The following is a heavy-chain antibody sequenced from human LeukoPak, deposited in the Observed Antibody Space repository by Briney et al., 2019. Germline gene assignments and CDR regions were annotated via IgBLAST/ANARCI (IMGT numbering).Heavy chain of an antibody. CDR3: AKVGSSGWYKYYFDY. V-gene: IGHV3-23*01. CDR1: GVTFRSDA. D-gene: IGHD6-19*01. CDR2: ISSSGGAT. Sequence: PGGALRLSCAASGVTFRSDAMSWGRQAPGKGLEWVSAISSSGGATYYLDSVKGRFPISRDNSKSTLYLQMNSLRAEDTAVYYCAKVGSSGWYKYYFDYWGQGTLVTVSS. J-gene: IGHJ4*02.